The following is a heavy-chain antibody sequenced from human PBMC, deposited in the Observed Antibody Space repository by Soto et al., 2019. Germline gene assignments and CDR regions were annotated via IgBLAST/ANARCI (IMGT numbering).Heavy chain of an antibody. CDR2: ISYDGSNK. J-gene: IGHJ6*02. V-gene: IGHV3-30*18. Sequence: PGGSLRLSCAASGFTFSSYGMHWVRQAPGKGLEWVAVISYDGSNKYYADSVKGRFTISRDNSKNTLYLQMNSLRAEDTAVYYCAKDRYGRHYYYGMDVWGQGTTVTVSS. CDR1: GFTFSSYG. D-gene: IGHD1-1*01. CDR3: AKDRYGRHYYYGMDV.